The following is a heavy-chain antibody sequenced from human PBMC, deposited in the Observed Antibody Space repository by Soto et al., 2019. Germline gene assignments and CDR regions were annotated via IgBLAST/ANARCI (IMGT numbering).Heavy chain of an antibody. CDR2: IIPIFGTA. J-gene: IGHJ5*02. Sequence: QVQLVQSGAEVKKPGSSVKVSCKASGGTFSSYAISWVRQAPGQGLEWMGGIIPIFGTANYAQKFQGRVTCTADESTRTAYRELRSLRSEDTAVYYCARGYSSGHNWFAPWGQGTLVTVSS. CDR1: GGTFSSYA. V-gene: IGHV1-69*12. D-gene: IGHD6-25*01. CDR3: ARGYSSGHNWFAP.